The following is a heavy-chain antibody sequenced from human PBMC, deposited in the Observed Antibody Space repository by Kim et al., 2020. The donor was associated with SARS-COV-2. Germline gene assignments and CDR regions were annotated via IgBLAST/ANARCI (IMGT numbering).Heavy chain of an antibody. CDR2: ISYDGSNK. J-gene: IGHJ4*02. Sequence: GGSLRLSCAASGFTFSSYAMHWVRQAPGKGLEWVAVISYDGSNKYYADSVKGRFTISRDNSKNTLYLQMNSLRAEDTAVYYCARDQTQTYHSSGYYYVHLATDYWGQGTLVTVSS. V-gene: IGHV3-30-3*01. CDR1: GFTFSSYA. D-gene: IGHD3-22*01. CDR3: ARDQTQTYHSSGYYYVHLATDY.